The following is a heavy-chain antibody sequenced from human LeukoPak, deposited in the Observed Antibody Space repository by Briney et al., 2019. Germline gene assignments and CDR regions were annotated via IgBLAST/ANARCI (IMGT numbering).Heavy chain of an antibody. J-gene: IGHJ4*02. CDR3: ARDTSGYRRGSFDY. CDR2: IYYSGSA. Sequence: PSETLSLTCTVSGGSISGYYWSWIRRPPGKGLEWIGHIYYSGSADYNASLKSRATMFVDTSKNEFSLTLRSVTAADTAVYYCARDTSGYRRGSFDYWGQGTLVTVSS. CDR1: GGSISGYY. D-gene: IGHD3-22*01. V-gene: IGHV4-59*01.